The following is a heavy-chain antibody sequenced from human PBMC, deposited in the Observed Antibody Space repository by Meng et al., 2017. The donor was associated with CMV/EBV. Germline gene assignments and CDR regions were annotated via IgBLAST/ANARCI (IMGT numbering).Heavy chain of an antibody. J-gene: IGHJ5*02. D-gene: IGHD3-22*01. V-gene: IGHV4-39*07. CDR3: ARGVVTMIVVYDP. CDR1: SCCFRSMCFD. CDR2: IYYSGST. Sequence: GAGQGSPSVTLSLTCPVSSCCFRSMCFDWGWIRQPPGKGLEWIGSIYYSGSTYYNPSLKSRVTISVDTSKNQFSLKLSSVTAADTAVYYCARGVVTMIVVYDPWGQGTLVTVSS.